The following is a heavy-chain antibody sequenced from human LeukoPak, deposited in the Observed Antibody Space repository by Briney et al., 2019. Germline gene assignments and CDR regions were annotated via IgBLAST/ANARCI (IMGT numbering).Heavy chain of an antibody. CDR2: ISSSSSYI. D-gene: IGHD6-25*01. V-gene: IGHV3-21*01. CDR3: ARDRSSGAPWPFDY. J-gene: IGHJ4*02. CDR1: GFTFSSYS. Sequence: GGSLRLSCAASGFTFSSYSMSWVRQAPGKGLEWVSSISSSSSYIYYADSVKGRFTISRDNAKNSLYLQLNSLRAEDTAVYYCARDRSSGAPWPFDYWGQGTLVTVSS.